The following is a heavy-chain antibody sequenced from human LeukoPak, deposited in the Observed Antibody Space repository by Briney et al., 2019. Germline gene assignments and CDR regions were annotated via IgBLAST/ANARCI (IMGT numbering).Heavy chain of an antibody. CDR2: INPNSGGT. J-gene: IGHJ5*02. Sequence: ASVKVSRKASGYTFTGYCMHWVRQAPGQGLEWMGWINPNSGGTNYAQKFQGRVTMTRDTSISTAYMELSRLRSDDTAVYYCARAPDTAMALNWFDPWGQGTLVTVSS. V-gene: IGHV1-2*02. CDR1: GYTFTGYC. CDR3: ARAPDTAMALNWFDP. D-gene: IGHD5-18*01.